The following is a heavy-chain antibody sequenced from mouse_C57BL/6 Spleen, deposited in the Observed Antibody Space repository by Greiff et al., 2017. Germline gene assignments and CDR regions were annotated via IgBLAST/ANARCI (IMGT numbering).Heavy chain of an antibody. Sequence: EVQGVESGGGLVKPGGSLKLSCAASGFTFSDYGMHWVRQAPEKGLEWVAYISSGSSTIYYADTVKGRFTISRDNAKNTLFLQMTSLRSEDTAMYYCARTAGTSLFAYWGQGTLVTVSA. V-gene: IGHV5-17*01. CDR3: ARTAGTSLFAY. J-gene: IGHJ3*01. D-gene: IGHD4-1*01. CDR1: GFTFSDYG. CDR2: ISSGSSTI.